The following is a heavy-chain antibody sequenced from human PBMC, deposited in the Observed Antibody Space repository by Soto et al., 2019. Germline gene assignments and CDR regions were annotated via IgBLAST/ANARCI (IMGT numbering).Heavy chain of an antibody. J-gene: IGHJ5*02. CDR1: GGSVSSGSYY. Sequence: SETLSLTCTVSGGSVSSGSYYWSWIRQPPGKGLEWIGYIYYSGSTNYNPSLKSRVTISVDTSKNQFSLKLSSVTAADTAVYYCARDRSDGYLNWFDPWGQGTLVTVSS. D-gene: IGHD5-12*01. CDR3: ARDRSDGYLNWFDP. V-gene: IGHV4-61*01. CDR2: IYYSGST.